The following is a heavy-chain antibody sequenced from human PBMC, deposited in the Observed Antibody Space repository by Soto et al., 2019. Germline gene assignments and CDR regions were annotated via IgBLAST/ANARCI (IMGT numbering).Heavy chain of an antibody. CDR1: GGSISSYY. CDR2: IYYSGST. J-gene: IGHJ3*02. V-gene: IGHV4-59*01. D-gene: IGHD3-3*01. Sequence: SETLSITCTVSGGSISSYYWSWIRQPPGKGLEWIGYIYYSGSTNYNPSLKSRVTISVDTSKNQFSLKLSSVTAADTAVYYCARDLGHKKYYDFWSGPQADAFDIWGQGTMVTVSS. CDR3: ARDLGHKKYYDFWSGPQADAFDI.